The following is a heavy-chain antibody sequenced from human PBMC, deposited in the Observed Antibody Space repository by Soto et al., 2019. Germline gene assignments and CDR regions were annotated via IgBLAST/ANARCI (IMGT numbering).Heavy chain of an antibody. J-gene: IGHJ4*02. Sequence: SETLSLTCTVSGVSISTYYRNWIRQPPGKGLEWIGSIYYSGSTNHSPSLKSRVSISIDTSKEQFSLKVSSVTAADTAMYYCARGYCSTSSCYEFDSWGQGTLVTVS. CDR1: GVSISTYY. CDR2: IYYSGST. CDR3: ARGYCSTSSCYEFDS. V-gene: IGHV4-59*01. D-gene: IGHD2-2*01.